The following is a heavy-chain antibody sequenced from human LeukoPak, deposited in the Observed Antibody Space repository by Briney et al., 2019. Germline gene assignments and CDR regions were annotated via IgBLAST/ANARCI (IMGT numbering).Heavy chain of an antibody. D-gene: IGHD3-22*01. CDR1: GGSISSGGYS. CDR3: ARGVVVITSEAFDI. V-gene: IGHV4-30-2*01. J-gene: IGHJ3*02. CDR2: IYHSGST. Sequence: SETLSLTCAVSGGSISSGGYSWSWIRQPPGKGLEWIGYIYHSGSTYYNPSLKSRVTISVDRSKNQFSLKLSSVTAADTAVYYCARGVVVITSEAFDIWGQGTMVTVSS.